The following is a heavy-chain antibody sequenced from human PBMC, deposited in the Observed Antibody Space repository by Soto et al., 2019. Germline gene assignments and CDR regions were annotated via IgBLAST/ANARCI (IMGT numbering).Heavy chain of an antibody. CDR1: GYTFSSYS. Sequence: QVQLVQSGTEVKKPGSSVKVSCKASGYTFSSYSISWVRQAPGQGLEWMGIVVPVLGISNYAQRFQGRVTITADRSTSTAYLELNSLTSEDTAVYFCARGAVDQPLLAVFWGQGTLVAVSS. V-gene: IGHV1-69*02. D-gene: IGHD1-26*01. J-gene: IGHJ4*02. CDR2: VVPVLGIS. CDR3: ARGAVDQPLLAVF.